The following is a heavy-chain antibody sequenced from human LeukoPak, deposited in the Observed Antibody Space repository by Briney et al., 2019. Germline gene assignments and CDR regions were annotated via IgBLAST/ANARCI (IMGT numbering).Heavy chain of an antibody. CDR1: GGSISSSSYY. CDR2: IYYSGST. V-gene: IGHV4-39*01. Sequence: SETLSLTCTLSGGSISSSSYYWGWIRQPPGKGLEWIGTIYYSGSTYYNPSLKSRVTISVDTSKNQFSLKLSSVTAADTAVYYCARRPAYSSAWEVYFQHWGQGTLVTVSS. D-gene: IGHD6-19*01. J-gene: IGHJ1*01. CDR3: ARRPAYSSAWEVYFQH.